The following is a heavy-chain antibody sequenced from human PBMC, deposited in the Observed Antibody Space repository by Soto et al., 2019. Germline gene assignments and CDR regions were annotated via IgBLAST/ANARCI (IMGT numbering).Heavy chain of an antibody. J-gene: IGHJ6*03. V-gene: IGHV1-2*04. CDR3: AREGPSIAARPSQKNDYYYYMDV. D-gene: IGHD6-6*01. Sequence: ASVKVSCKASGYTFTGYYMHWVRQAPGQGLEWMGWINPNSGGTNYAQKFQGWVTMTRDTSISTAYMELSRLRSDDTAVYYCAREGPSIAARPSQKNDYYYYMDVWGKGTTVTVSS. CDR1: GYTFTGYY. CDR2: INPNSGGT.